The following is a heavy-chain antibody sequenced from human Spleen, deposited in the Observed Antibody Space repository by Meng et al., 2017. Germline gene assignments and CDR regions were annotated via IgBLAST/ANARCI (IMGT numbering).Heavy chain of an antibody. Sequence: QVPPVQAGAEVHMPGSSVKVSCKASGGPFSSYAISWVRQAPGQGLEWMGGIIPIFGTANYAQKFQGRVTITTDESTSTVYMELTRLTSEDTAVYYCARELPHVFDYWGQGTLVTVSS. J-gene: IGHJ4*02. CDR3: ARELPHVFDY. CDR2: IIPIFGTA. CDR1: GGPFSSYA. V-gene: IGHV1-69*01. D-gene: IGHD1-26*01.